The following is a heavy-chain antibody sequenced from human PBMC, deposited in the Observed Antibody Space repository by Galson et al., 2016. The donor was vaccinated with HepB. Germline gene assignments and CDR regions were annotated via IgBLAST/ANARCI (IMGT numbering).Heavy chain of an antibody. CDR1: GFPFNKYW. V-gene: IGHV4-34*01. Sequence: LRLSCAASGFPFNKYWMSWVRQAPGKGLEWEIHHSGATNYNPSLKSRVTLSVDKSNNHLSLKLSSVTAADTAVYYCARGGRPRIWGQGTMVTVSS. J-gene: IGHJ3*02. D-gene: IGHD3-10*01. CDR3: ARGGRPRI. CDR2: IHHSGAT.